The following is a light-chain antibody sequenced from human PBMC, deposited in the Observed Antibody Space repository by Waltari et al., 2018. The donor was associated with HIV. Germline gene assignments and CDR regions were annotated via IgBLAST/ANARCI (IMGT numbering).Light chain of an antibody. CDR1: SSNIGSNT. Sequence: QSVLTQPPSASGTPGQRVTISCSGSSSNIGSNTGNWYQQLPGTAPKLLIYSYNLRPSGVPDRFSGSKSGTSASLAISGLQSEDEADYYCAAWDDSLKGPIFGGGTKVTVL. J-gene: IGLJ2*01. CDR3: AAWDDSLKGPI. CDR2: SYN. V-gene: IGLV1-44*01.